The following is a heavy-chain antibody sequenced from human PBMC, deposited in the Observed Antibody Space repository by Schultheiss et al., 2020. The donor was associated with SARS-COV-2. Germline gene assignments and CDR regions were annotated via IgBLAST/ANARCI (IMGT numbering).Heavy chain of an antibody. CDR3: AKGRIAARPIWFDP. Sequence: GGSLRLSCAASGFTFSNAWMNWVRQAPVKGLEWVSAISNSGGSTDHADPVKGRFTTSRDNSKNTLFLQMSSLRVEDTAMYYCAKGRIAARPIWFDPWGQGTLVTVSS. J-gene: IGHJ5*02. CDR1: GFTFSNAW. D-gene: IGHD6-6*01. CDR2: ISNSGGST. V-gene: IGHV3-23*01.